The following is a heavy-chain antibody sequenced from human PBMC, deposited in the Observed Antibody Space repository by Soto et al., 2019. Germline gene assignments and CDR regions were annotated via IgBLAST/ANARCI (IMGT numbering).Heavy chain of an antibody. CDR2: IYPGDSDT. D-gene: IGHD3-22*01. V-gene: IGHV5-51*01. CDR1: GYSFTSYW. CDR3: ARQIYDSDSGPNFQYYFDS. J-gene: IGHJ4*02. Sequence: GESLKISCKGSGYSFTSYWIAWVRQMPGKGLEWVGIIYPGDSDTRYSPSFQGQVTISADKSISTAYLQWSSLKASDTAMYYCARQIYDSDSGPNFQYYFDSWGQGTLVTVSS.